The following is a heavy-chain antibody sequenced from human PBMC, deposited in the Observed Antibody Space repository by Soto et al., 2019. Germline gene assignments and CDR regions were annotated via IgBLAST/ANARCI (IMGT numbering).Heavy chain of an antibody. Sequence: EVQLMESGGGLVQPGGSLRLSCAASGFTFRSYRMSWVRQAPGKGLEWAANIKEDGSEKNYGGSVKGRFTSARDNAQKSLYRRMNSLRVDDPAVYDCARVRDVRDGSHSYFYYMDVWGKGTSVTVSS. CDR2: IKEDGSEK. J-gene: IGHJ6*03. CDR1: GFTFRSYR. CDR3: ARVRDVRDGSHSYFYYMDV. D-gene: IGHD3-10*02. V-gene: IGHV3-7*01.